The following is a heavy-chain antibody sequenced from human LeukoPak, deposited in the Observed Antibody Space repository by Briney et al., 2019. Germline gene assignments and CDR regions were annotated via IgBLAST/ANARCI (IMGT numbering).Heavy chain of an antibody. CDR1: GFTFSSYS. D-gene: IGHD3-3*01. CDR3: ASDLFLTIFGVAPLGRPDY. Sequence: PGGSLRLSCAASGFTFSSYSMNWVRQAPGKGLEWVSYISSSSSTIYYADSVKGRFTISRDNAKNSLYLQMNSLRAEDTAVYYCASDLFLTIFGVAPLGRPDYWGQGTLVTVSS. CDR2: ISSSSSTI. V-gene: IGHV3-48*01. J-gene: IGHJ4*02.